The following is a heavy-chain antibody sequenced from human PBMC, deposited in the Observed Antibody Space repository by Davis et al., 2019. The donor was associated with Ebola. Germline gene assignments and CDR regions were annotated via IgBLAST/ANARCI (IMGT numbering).Heavy chain of an antibody. V-gene: IGHV4-61*08. CDR2: ISGSGRT. J-gene: IGHJ4*02. Sequence: PSETLSLTCTVSGGSISSGDHYWNWFRQPPGKGLEWIGFISGSGRTSYNPSLQSRITISADTSKNQFSLNLSSVTAADTAVYFCARFGHGAYWGQGTLVTVSS. D-gene: IGHD3-16*01. CDR1: GGSISSGDHY. CDR3: ARFGHGAY.